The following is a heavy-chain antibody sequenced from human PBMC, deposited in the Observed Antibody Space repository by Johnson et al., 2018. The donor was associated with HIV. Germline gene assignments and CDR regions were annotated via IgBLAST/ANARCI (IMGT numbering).Heavy chain of an antibody. CDR1: GFTFNNHW. V-gene: IGHV3-7*01. J-gene: IGHJ3*02. CDR3: ASFAAAGDAFDI. D-gene: IGHD6-13*01. CDR2: IKQDGSEK. Sequence: VQLVESGGGLVQPGGSLRLSCAASGFTFNNHWMTWVRQAPGKGLEWVANIKQDGSEKYYVDSVKGRFTISRDNAKNSLHLQMNSLRAEDTAVYYCASFAAAGDAFDIWGQGTMVTVSS.